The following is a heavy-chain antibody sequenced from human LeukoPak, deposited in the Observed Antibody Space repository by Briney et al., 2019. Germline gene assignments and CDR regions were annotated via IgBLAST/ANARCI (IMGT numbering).Heavy chain of an antibody. D-gene: IGHD2-2*01. CDR2: INPNSGGT. CDR1: GYTFTGYY. CDR3: AQLPGTSENAFDI. J-gene: IGHJ3*02. V-gene: IGHV1-2*02. Sequence: ASVKVSCKASGYTFTGYYMHWVRQAPGQGLEWMGWINPNSGGTNYAQKFQGRVTMTRDTSISTAYMELSRLRSDDTAVYYCAQLPGTSENAFDIWGQGTMVTVSS.